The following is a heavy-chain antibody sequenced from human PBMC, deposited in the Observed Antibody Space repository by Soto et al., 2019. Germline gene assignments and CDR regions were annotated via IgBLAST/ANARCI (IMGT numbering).Heavy chain of an antibody. J-gene: IGHJ6*02. CDR2: IIPIFGTE. D-gene: IGHD2-2*01. V-gene: IGHV1-69*01. Sequence: QVQLVQSGAEVKKPGSSVKVSCKVSGGTFSSHSINWVRQAPAQRPEWMGGIIPIFGTENYAQKFQGRVTITADESTSTAYMELSSLTSEDTALYYCSTSVYCSTTRCYYYYGVDVWGQGITVIVSS. CDR3: STSVYCSTTRCYYYYGVDV. CDR1: GGTFSSHS.